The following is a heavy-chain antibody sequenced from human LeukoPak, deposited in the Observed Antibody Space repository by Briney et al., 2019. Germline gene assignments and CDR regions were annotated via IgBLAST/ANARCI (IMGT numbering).Heavy chain of an antibody. J-gene: IGHJ3*02. CDR3: AKDLGDSSGYYPDAFDI. V-gene: IGHV3-9*01. CDR2: ISWNSGSI. D-gene: IGHD3-22*01. Sequence: PGGSLRLSCAASGFTFDDYAMHWVRQAPGKGLEWVSGISWNSGSIGYADSVKGRFTISRDNAKSSLYLQMNSLRAEDTAVYYCAKDLGDSSGYYPDAFDIWGQGTMVTVSS. CDR1: GFTFDDYA.